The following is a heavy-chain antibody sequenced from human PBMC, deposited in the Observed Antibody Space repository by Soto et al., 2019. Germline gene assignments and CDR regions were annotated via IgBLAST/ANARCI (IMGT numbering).Heavy chain of an antibody. CDR2: IYYSGST. CDR1: SASISSSSYT. CDR3: ARDPAGLSSGWPLVFDY. Sequence: PSETLSLTCTVSSASISSSSYTWGWIRQPPGKGLEWIGSIYYSGSTYYNPSLNSRVTVSVDTSKNQFSLKVTSVTAEDTAVYYCARDPAGLSSGWPLVFDYWGQGTLVTVSS. V-gene: IGHV4-39*02. D-gene: IGHD6-19*01. J-gene: IGHJ4*02.